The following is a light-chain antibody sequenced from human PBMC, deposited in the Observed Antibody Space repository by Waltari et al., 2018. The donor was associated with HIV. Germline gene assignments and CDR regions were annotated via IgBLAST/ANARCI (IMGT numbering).Light chain of an antibody. CDR3: TSYTSSSTLVV. J-gene: IGLJ2*01. CDR2: EVT. CDR1: SSDVGGYNN. V-gene: IGLV2-14*01. Sequence: QSALTQPASVSGSLGQSITISCTGTSSDVGGYNNVSWYQHHPGKAPKLMIYEVTNRPSGVSTRFSGSKSGNTSSLTISGLQAEDESDYYCTSYTSSSTLVVFGGGTNLTVL.